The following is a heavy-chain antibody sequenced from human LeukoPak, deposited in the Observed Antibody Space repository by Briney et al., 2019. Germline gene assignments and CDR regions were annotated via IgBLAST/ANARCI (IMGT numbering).Heavy chain of an antibody. D-gene: IGHD3-3*01. CDR2: ISSSSSYI. CDR3: ARVEWLSACLIDY. CDR1: GFTFSSYS. V-gene: IGHV3-21*01. Sequence: PGGSLRLSCAASGFTFSSYSMNWVRQAPGKGLEWVSSISSSSSYIYYADSVKGRFTISRDNAKNSLYLQMNSLRAEDTAVYYCARVEWLSACLIDYWGQGALVTVSS. J-gene: IGHJ4*02.